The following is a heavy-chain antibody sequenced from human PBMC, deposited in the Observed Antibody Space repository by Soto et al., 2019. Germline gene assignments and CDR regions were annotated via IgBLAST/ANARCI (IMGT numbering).Heavy chain of an antibody. CDR3: ARDVGYSSSWYDY. Sequence: ASVKVSCKASGYTFTSYDINWVRQATGQGLEYLGWMNPNSGNTGYVQKFQGRVTMTRDTSISTAYMELSSLRSEDSAVYYCARDVGYSSSWYDYWGQGTLVTVSS. CDR2: MNPNSGNT. V-gene: IGHV1-8*01. CDR1: GYTFTSYD. D-gene: IGHD6-13*01. J-gene: IGHJ4*02.